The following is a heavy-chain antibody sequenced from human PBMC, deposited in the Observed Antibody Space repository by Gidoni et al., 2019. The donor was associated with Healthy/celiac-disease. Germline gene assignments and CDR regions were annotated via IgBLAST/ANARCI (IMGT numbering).Heavy chain of an antibody. Sequence: EVQLVESGGGLVQAGGSLYLSCAAFGFTFSGSAMYWVRQAYGKGLGWVGGIRRKDICYATAYAASVKGRFAISRDDSKSAAYQQMNSLKTEDTAVYYCTRGYYDSSGYYYSDYWGQGTLVTVSS. CDR2: IRRKDICYAT. CDR1: GFTFSGSA. J-gene: IGHJ4*02. V-gene: IGHV3-73*01. D-gene: IGHD3-22*01. CDR3: TRGYYDSSGYYYSDY.